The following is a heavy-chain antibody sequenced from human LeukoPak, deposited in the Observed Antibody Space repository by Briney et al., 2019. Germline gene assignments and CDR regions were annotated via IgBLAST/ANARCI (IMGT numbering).Heavy chain of an antibody. Sequence: SETLSLTCTVSGGSISSYYWSWIRQPPGKGLEWIGYIYYSGSTNYNPSLKSRVTISEDTSKNQFSLKLSSVTAADTAVYYCAREEDPLGGYYYGMDVWGQGTTVTVSS. CDR2: IYYSGST. V-gene: IGHV4-59*01. J-gene: IGHJ6*02. CDR1: GGSISSYY. CDR3: AREEDPLGGYYYGMDV.